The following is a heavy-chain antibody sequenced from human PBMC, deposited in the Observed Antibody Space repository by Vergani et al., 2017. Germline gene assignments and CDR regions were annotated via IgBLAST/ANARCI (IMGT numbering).Heavy chain of an antibody. Sequence: EVQLVQSGAEVKKPGESLKISCKGSGYSFTSYWIGWVRQMPGKGRDGMGIIYPGDSDTRYSPSFKGQFTISDDKSISTAYLQWSSLKASDTAMYYCARLGDVWAWGWFDPWGQGTLVTVSS. CDR3: ARLGDVWAWGWFDP. V-gene: IGHV5-51*03. D-gene: IGHD3-16*01. CDR2: IYPGDSDT. CDR1: GYSFTSYW. J-gene: IGHJ5*02.